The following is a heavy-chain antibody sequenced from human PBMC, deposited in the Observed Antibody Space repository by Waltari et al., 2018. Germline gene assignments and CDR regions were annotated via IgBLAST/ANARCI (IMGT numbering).Heavy chain of an antibody. V-gene: IGHV3-30-3*01. CDR2: ISYDGSNK. CDR3: ARDPAHYDFWSGPSS. CDR1: GFTFSSYA. J-gene: IGHJ5*02. Sequence: QVQLVESGGGVVQPGRSLRLSCAASGFTFSSYAMHWVRQAPGKGLEWVAVISYDGSNKYYADSVKGRFTISRDNSKNTLYLQMNSLRAEDTAVYYCARDPAHYDFWSGPSSWGQGTLVTVSS. D-gene: IGHD3-3*01.